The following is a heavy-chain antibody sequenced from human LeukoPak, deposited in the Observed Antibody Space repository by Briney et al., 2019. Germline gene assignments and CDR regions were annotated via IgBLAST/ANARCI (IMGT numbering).Heavy chain of an antibody. D-gene: IGHD1-26*01. J-gene: IGHJ4*02. CDR2: INHFGTA. CDR1: GGTFGGYY. CDR3: ARGGAYDLDY. V-gene: IGHV4-34*01. Sequence: SETLSLTCSVDGGTFGGYYWTWIRQSPGKGLEWVGEINHFGTANYNPSLKSRLSLSVDTSKREFSLSLSSVTAADTAVYYCARGGAYDLDYWGQGTLVTVSS.